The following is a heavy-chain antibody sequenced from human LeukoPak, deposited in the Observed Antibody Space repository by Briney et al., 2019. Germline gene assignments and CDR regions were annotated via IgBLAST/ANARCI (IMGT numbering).Heavy chain of an antibody. Sequence: SETLSLTCAVYGGSFSGYYWSWIRQPPGKGLEWIGEINHSGSTNYNPSLKSRVTISVDTSKNQFSLKLSSVTAADTAVYYCARGNWYYDSSGYLAFDYWGQGTLVTVSS. J-gene: IGHJ4*02. D-gene: IGHD3-22*01. V-gene: IGHV4-34*01. CDR1: GGSFSGYY. CDR2: INHSGST. CDR3: ARGNWYYDSSGYLAFDY.